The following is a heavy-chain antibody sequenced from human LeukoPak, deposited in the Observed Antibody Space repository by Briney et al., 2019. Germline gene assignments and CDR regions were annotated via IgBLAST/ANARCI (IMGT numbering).Heavy chain of an antibody. V-gene: IGHV4-34*01. CDR2: INHSGTT. CDR1: GGSFSDYY. Sequence: KPSETLSLTCAVYGGSFSDYYWSWSRKPPGKGREWNGEINHSGTTNYSPSLKGQVSISVDTSKNQFSLKLNSVTAADAAMYYCASHYSSGSYRYTGSFDSWGQGMLVNVSS. CDR3: ASHYSSGSYRYTGSFDS. J-gene: IGHJ4*02. D-gene: IGHD3-16*02.